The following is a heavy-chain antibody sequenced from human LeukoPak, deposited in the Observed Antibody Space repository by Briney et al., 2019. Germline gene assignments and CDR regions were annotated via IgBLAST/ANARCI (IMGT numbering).Heavy chain of an antibody. J-gene: IGHJ4*02. CDR1: GFTFSSCW. D-gene: IGHD1-14*01. CDR2: INSDGSST. Sequence: GGSLRLSCAASGFTFSSCWMHWVRQAPGKGLVWVSRINSDGSSTSYADSVKGRFTISRDNAKNTLYLQMNSLRAEDTAVYYCARDPTGDYFDHWGQGTPVTVSS. V-gene: IGHV3-74*01. CDR3: ARDPTGDYFDH.